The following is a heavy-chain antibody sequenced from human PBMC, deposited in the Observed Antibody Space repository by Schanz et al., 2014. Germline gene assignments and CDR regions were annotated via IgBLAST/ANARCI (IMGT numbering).Heavy chain of an antibody. CDR1: GYTFTSHG. D-gene: IGHD2-21*01. CDR2: FIPILDVG. CDR3: ARDRLECGAECYSVEVFEI. Sequence: QVQLVQSGPEVKKPGASVKVSCKASGYTFTSHGISWVRQAPGQGLEWVGRFIPILDVGNYAQQFQGRLTITADKSTSTAYMELSSLRSEDTAVYYCARDRLECGAECYSVEVFEIWGQGTLVIVSS. V-gene: IGHV1-69*04. J-gene: IGHJ4*02.